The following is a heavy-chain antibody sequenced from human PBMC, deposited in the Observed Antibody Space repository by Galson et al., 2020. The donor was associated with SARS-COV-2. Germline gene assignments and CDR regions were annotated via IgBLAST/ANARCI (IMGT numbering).Heavy chain of an antibody. CDR2: ISYDGSNK. V-gene: IGHV3-30*04. CDR3: ANSRGGSYYGAFDY. D-gene: IGHD1-26*01. CDR1: GFTFSSYA. J-gene: IGHJ4*02. Sequence: GGSLRLSCAASGFTFSSYAMHWVRQAPGKGLERVAVISYDGSNKYYADSVKGRFTISRDNSKNTLYLQMNSLRAEDTAVYYCANSRGGSYYGAFDYWGQGTLVTVSS.